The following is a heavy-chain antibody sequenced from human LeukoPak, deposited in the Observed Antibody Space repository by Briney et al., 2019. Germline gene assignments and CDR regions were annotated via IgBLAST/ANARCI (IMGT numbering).Heavy chain of an antibody. V-gene: IGHV3-48*01. J-gene: IGHJ4*02. CDR3: AGDLHSGSDY. D-gene: IGHD1-26*01. CDR2: ISSGGSAT. Sequence: GGSLRLSCAASGFTFSNYWMSWVRQAPGKGLEWISYISSGGSATYYADSVKGRFTISRDNANNSLYLQMKSLRVEDTAVYYCAGDLHSGSDYWGQGTLVTVSS. CDR1: GFTFSNYW.